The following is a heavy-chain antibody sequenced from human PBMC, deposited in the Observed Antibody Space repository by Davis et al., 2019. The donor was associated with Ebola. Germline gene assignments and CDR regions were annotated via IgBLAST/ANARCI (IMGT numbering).Heavy chain of an antibody. V-gene: IGHV6-1*01. CDR2: TYYNSDWYN. CDR1: GDSVPGNNGA. Sequence: PSETLSLTCDISGDSVPGNNGAWNWIRQSPSRGLEWLGRTYYNSDWYNDYAVSVKGRITISPDTSKNQVSLQLHSVTPEDTAVYYCTRGWLRGGMDVWGEGTTVTV. J-gene: IGHJ6*02. D-gene: IGHD5-18*01. CDR3: TRGWLRGGMDV.